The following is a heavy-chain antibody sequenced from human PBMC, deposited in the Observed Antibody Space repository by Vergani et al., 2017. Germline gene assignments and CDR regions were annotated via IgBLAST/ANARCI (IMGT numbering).Heavy chain of an antibody. V-gene: IGHV4-59*01. D-gene: IGHD5-24*01. CDR3: ARGEPQRGEDGYNFGAFDI. J-gene: IGHJ3*02. CDR1: GGSISSYY. CDR2: IYYSGST. Sequence: QVQLQESGPGLVKPSETLSLTCTVSGGSISSYYWSWIRQPPGKGLEWIGYIYYSGSTTYNPSLKSRVTISVDTSKNQFSLKLSSVTTADTAVYYCARGEPQRGEDGYNFGAFDIWGQGTMVTVSS.